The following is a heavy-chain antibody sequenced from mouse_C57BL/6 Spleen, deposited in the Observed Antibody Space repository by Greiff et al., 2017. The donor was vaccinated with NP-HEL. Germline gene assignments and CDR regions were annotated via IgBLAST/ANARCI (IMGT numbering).Heavy chain of an antibody. CDR1: GYTFTDYN. Sequence: VQLKQSGPELVKPGASVKMSCKASGYTFTDYNMHWVKQSHGKSLEWIGYINPNNGGTSYNQKFKGKATLTVNKSSSTAYMELRSLTSEDSAVYYCAREGDLTGTFYWYFDVWGTGTTVTVSS. V-gene: IGHV1-22*01. D-gene: IGHD4-1*01. CDR2: INPNNGGT. J-gene: IGHJ1*03. CDR3: AREGDLTGTFYWYFDV.